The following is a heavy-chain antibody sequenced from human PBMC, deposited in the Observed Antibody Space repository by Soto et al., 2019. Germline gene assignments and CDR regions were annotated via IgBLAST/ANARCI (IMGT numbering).Heavy chain of an antibody. V-gene: IGHV1-18*01. CDR1: GYTFTSYG. Sequence: GASVKVSCKASGYTFTSYGISWVRQAPGQGLEWMGWISAYNGNTNYAQKLQGRVTMTTDTSTSTAYMELRSLRSDDTAVYYCARDYGSVVPAAISFDYWGQGTLVTVLL. CDR2: ISAYNGNT. J-gene: IGHJ4*02. CDR3: ARDYGSVVPAAISFDY. D-gene: IGHD2-2*02.